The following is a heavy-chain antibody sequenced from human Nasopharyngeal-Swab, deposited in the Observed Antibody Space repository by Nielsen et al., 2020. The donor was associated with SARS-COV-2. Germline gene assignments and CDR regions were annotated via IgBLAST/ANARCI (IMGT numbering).Heavy chain of an antibody. CDR3: AKDLKPMYYDFWSGYYTDYYYYMDV. D-gene: IGHD3-3*01. Sequence: VRQAPGKGLEWVSAISGSGGSTYYADSVKGRFTISGDNSKNTLYLQMNSLRAEDTAVYYCAKDLKPMYYDFWSGYYTDYYYYMDVWGKGTTVTVSS. CDR2: ISGSGGST. J-gene: IGHJ6*03. V-gene: IGHV3-23*01.